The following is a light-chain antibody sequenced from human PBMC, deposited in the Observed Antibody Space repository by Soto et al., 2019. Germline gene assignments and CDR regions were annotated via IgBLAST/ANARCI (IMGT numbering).Light chain of an antibody. Sequence: DIQMPQSPSSLSASVGDRVTITCQASQDISNYLNWYQQKPGKAPKLLIYDASNLETGVPSRFSGSGSGTDFTFHISSLQPEDIATYYCQQYDNLPITFGQGTRLEIK. CDR2: DAS. V-gene: IGKV1-33*01. CDR1: QDISNY. CDR3: QQYDNLPIT. J-gene: IGKJ5*01.